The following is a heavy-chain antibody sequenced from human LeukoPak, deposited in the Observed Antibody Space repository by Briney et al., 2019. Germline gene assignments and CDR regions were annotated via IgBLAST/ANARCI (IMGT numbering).Heavy chain of an antibody. V-gene: IGHV3-30-3*01. J-gene: IGHJ4*02. D-gene: IGHD6-13*01. CDR1: GFTFSSYA. CDR3: ARGSPYSSSWYSDY. CDR2: ISYDGSNK. Sequence: PGGSLRLSCAASGFTFSSYAMHWVRQAPSRGLEWVAVISYDGSNKCYADSVKGRFTISRDNSKNTLYLQMNSLRAEDTAVYYCARGSPYSSSWYSDYWGQGTLVTVSS.